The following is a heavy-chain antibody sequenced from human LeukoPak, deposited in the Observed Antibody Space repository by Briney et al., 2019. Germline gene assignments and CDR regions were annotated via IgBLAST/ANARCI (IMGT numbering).Heavy chain of an antibody. CDR3: AKTRLVGAGAVFPQPFDI. V-gene: IGHV3-23*01. D-gene: IGHD1-26*01. Sequence: PGGSLRLSCAASGFTFSSYAMSWVRQAPGKGLEWVSAISCSGGSTYYADSVKGRFTTSRDNSKNTLYLQMSSLRAEDTAVYYCAKTRLVGAGAVFPQPFDIWGQGTMVTVSS. CDR1: GFTFSSYA. J-gene: IGHJ3*02. CDR2: ISCSGGST.